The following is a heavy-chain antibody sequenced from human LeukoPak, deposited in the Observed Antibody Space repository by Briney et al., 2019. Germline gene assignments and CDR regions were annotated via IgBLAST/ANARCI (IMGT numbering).Heavy chain of an antibody. J-gene: IGHJ4*02. Sequence: VASVTVSCKASGYTFTSYDINWVRQATGQGLEWMGWMSPNSGNTGYAQKFQGRVTMTRNTSISTAYMELSSLRSEDTAVYYCARDGGIAARPEAVDWGQGTLVTVSS. CDR3: ARDGGIAARPEAVD. CDR2: MSPNSGNT. CDR1: GYTFTSYD. V-gene: IGHV1-8*01. D-gene: IGHD6-6*01.